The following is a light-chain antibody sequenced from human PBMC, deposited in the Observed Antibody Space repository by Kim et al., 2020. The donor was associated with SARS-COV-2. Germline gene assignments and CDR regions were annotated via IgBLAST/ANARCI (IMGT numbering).Light chain of an antibody. V-gene: IGLV3-21*04. Sequence: PESTDGLHREGTVIGTSRVHWYQRKPAPAAVLVISYDDVRPSGLPERFSGSDSGNPATLTISRVEAGDEADYYCQVWDSSNDHRVVFGGGTQLTVL. CDR3: QVWDSSNDHRVV. CDR1: VIGTSR. CDR2: YDD. J-gene: IGLJ2*01.